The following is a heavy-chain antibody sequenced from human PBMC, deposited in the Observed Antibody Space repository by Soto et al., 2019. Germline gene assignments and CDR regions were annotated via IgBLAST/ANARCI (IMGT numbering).Heavy chain of an antibody. CDR3: AKDGRGSGSHYNSFGY. D-gene: IGHD3-10*01. CDR1: GFTVGNNY. V-gene: IGHV3-53*01. CDR2: IYSTGTT. J-gene: IGHJ4*02. Sequence: EVQLVESGGGLIQPGGSLKLSCAASGFTVGNNYMSWVRQAPGKGLEWVSLIYSTGTTKYADTVKGRFTVSRDNAKNTLYLQMNGLRAEDTAVYYCAKDGRGSGSHYNSFGYGGQGTLVTVSS.